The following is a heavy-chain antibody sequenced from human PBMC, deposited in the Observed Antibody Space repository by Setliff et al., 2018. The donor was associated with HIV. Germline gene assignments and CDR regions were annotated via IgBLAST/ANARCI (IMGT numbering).Heavy chain of an antibody. CDR3: ARDPKVEWDLLGAFDI. J-gene: IGHJ3*02. CDR1: GGSINNFY. D-gene: IGHD3-16*01. Sequence: PSETLSLTCTVSGGSINNFYWSWIRQPPGKGLEWIGYISTSGSTKYNPSLKSRVTILVDPSNNQFSLRLSSVTAADTAVYYCARDPKVEWDLLGAFDIWGQGTMVTVSS. CDR2: ISTSGST. V-gene: IGHV4-4*09.